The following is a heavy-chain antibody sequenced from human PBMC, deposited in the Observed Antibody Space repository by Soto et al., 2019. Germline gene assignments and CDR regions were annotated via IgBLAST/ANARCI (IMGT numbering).Heavy chain of an antibody. CDR1: GGSFSGYY. D-gene: IGHD2-2*01. CDR2: INHSGST. J-gene: IGHJ5*02. CDR3: ARARDIVVVPEKKPNWFAP. Sequence: PSETLSLTCAVYGGSFSGYYWSWIRQPPGKGLEWIGEINHSGSTNYNPSLKSRVTISVDTSKNQFSLKLSSVTAADTAVYYCARARDIVVVPEKKPNWFAPWGQGTLVTVSS. V-gene: IGHV4-34*01.